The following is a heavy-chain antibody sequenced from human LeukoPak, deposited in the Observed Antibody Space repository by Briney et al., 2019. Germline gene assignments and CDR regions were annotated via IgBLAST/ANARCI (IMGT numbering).Heavy chain of an antibody. Sequence: SVKVSCKASGGTFSSYAISWVRQAPGQGLEWMGGIIPIFGTANYAQKFQGRVTITADESTSTAYIELSSLRSEDTAVYYCARDPKTYYYGSGSSIGAFDIWGQGTMVTVSS. CDR3: ARDPKTYYYGSGSSIGAFDI. CDR2: IIPIFGTA. V-gene: IGHV1-69*01. CDR1: GGTFSSYA. D-gene: IGHD3-10*01. J-gene: IGHJ3*02.